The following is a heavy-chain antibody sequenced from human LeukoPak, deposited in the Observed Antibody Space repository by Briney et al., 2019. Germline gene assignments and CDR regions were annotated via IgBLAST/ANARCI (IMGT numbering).Heavy chain of an antibody. V-gene: IGHV3-9*01. CDR1: GFTFDDYA. CDR2: ISWNSGSI. D-gene: IGHD3-22*01. CDR3: AKANLRSPVVVITSGAFDI. Sequence: GGSLRLSCAASGFTFDDYAMHWVRQAPGKGLEWVSDISWNSGSIGYADSVKGRFTISRDNAKNSLYLQMNSLRAEDTALYCCAKANLRSPVVVITSGAFDIWGQGTMVTVSS. J-gene: IGHJ3*02.